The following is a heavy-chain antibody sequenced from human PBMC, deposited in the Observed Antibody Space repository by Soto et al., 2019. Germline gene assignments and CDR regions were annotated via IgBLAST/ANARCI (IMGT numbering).Heavy chain of an antibody. CDR1: GYSFTSYW. D-gene: IGHD6-25*01. V-gene: IGHV5-51*01. CDR2: IYPGDSDT. CDR3: ARRAASIYYYYGMDV. J-gene: IGHJ6*02. Sequence: GESLKISCKGSGYSFTSYWIGWVRQMSGKGLEWMGIIYPGDSDTRYSPSFQGQVTISADKSISTAYLQWSSLKASDTAMYYCARRAASIYYYYGMDVWGQGTTVTVSS.